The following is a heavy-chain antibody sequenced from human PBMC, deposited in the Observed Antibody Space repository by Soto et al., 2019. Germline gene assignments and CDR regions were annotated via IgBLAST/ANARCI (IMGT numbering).Heavy chain of an antibody. CDR2: IRSKAKSYAT. Sequence: GGSLRLSCAASGFTFSGSAMHWVRQASGKGLEWVGRIRSKAKSYATAYAASVKGRFTISRDDSKNTAYLQMNSLKTEDPAVYYCTTLVAYYYDSSGTGYWGQGTPVTVSS. CDR1: GFTFSGSA. V-gene: IGHV3-73*01. J-gene: IGHJ4*02. D-gene: IGHD3-22*01. CDR3: TTLVAYYYDSSGTGY.